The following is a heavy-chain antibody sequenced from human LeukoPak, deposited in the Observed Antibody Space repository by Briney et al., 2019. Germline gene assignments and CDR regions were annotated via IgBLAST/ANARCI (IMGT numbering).Heavy chain of an antibody. V-gene: IGHV3-66*01. D-gene: IGHD3-10*01. CDR1: GLSVSAHY. CDR2: VYSDGST. Sequence: GGSLRLSCAASGLSVSAHYISWVRQTPGKGLEWVSIVYSDGSTYYADSVKARFTISRDNSRNRVYLHMNSLRAEDTALYYCAAYYYGSFPPKNFDFWGPGTPVTVSS. CDR3: AAYYYGSFPPKNFDF. J-gene: IGHJ4*02.